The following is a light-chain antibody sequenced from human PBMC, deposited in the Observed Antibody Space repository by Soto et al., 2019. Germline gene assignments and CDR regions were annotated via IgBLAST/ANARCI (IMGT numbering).Light chain of an antibody. J-gene: IGLJ2*01. V-gene: IGLV2-8*01. CDR1: TSDVGRYKF. CDR3: TSYAGSNNFGV. Sequence: QSVLTQPASVSGSPGQSITISCTGTTSDVGRYKFVSWYQHHPGKAPKLLIFEVSKRPSGVPDRFSGSKSGNTASLTVSGLQAEDEANYYCTSYAGSNNFGVFGGGTQLTVL. CDR2: EVS.